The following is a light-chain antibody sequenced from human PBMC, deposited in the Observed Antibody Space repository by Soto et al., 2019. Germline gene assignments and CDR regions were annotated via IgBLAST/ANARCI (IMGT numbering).Light chain of an antibody. V-gene: IGKV1-9*01. CDR3: QQTESYPST. J-gene: IGKJ4*01. CDR1: QDISSF. CDR2: AAS. Sequence: DIQMTQSPSSLSASVGDRVTITCRASQDISSFLAWYQQKPGKAPKLLIFAASTLQSGVPSRFSGSGSGTDFTLTTSSLQPEDFATYYCQQTESYPSTFGGGTKVDIK.